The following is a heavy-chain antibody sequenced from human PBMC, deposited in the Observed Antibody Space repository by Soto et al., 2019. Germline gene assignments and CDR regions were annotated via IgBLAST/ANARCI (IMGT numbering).Heavy chain of an antibody. D-gene: IGHD1-26*01. Sequence: GGSLRLSCAGSAFTFSNYAMAWVRQAPGKGLEWVSSIAGSGGDISYADSVKGRFTISRDNSKSTLFLQMDSLRAEDTAIYCCAKKYYGTYPFDYWGQGTLVTVSS. CDR3: AKKYYGTYPFDY. CDR1: AFTFSNYA. V-gene: IGHV3-23*01. CDR2: IAGSGGDI. J-gene: IGHJ4*02.